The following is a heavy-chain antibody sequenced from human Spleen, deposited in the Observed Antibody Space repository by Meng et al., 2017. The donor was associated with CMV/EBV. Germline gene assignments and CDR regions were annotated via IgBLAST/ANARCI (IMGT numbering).Heavy chain of an antibody. CDR1: GFTVSSNY. CDR2: IYSGGST. D-gene: IGHD2-2*01. V-gene: IGHV3-53*01. CDR3: ARGLDDTRDY. Sequence: VRLVGAGGGLIRPGGSLRLFCAASGFTVSSNYMSWVRQAPGKGLEWVSVIYSGGSTYYADSVKGRFTISRDNSKNTLYLQMNSLRAEDTAVYYCARGLDDTRDYWGQGTLVTVSS. J-gene: IGHJ4*02.